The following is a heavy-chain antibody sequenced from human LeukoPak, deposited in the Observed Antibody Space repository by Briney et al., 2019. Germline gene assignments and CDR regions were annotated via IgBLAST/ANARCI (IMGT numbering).Heavy chain of an antibody. Sequence: GASVKVSCKASGYTFTSYYMHWVRQAPGQGLEWMGIINPSGGTTSYAQKFQGRVTMTRDTSTSTVYMELSSLRSEDTAVYYYARERELRPPYFDYWGQGTLVTVSS. J-gene: IGHJ4*02. CDR3: ARERELRPPYFDY. V-gene: IGHV1-46*01. CDR1: GYTFTSYY. CDR2: INPSGGTT. D-gene: IGHD1-26*01.